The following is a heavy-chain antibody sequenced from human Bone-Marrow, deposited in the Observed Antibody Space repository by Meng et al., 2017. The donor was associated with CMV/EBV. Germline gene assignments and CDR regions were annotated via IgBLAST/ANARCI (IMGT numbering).Heavy chain of an antibody. CDR3: AKRDFSHSSASYYHYYYSN. J-gene: IGHJ4*02. CDR2: IGTSESYT. D-gene: IGHD3-22*01. Sequence: GESLKISCAASGFTYSSYWMTWVRQAPGKGLEWVSGIGTSESYTNYADSVRGRFTISRDDSKNTLYLQMTGLRAEDTALYFCAKRDFSHSSASYYHYYYSNWGQGTLVTVSS. CDR1: GFTYSSYW. V-gene: IGHV3-23*01.